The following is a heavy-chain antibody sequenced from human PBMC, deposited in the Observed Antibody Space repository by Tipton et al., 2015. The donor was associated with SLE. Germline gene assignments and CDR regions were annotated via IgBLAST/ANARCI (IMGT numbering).Heavy chain of an antibody. CDR3: ARDTAMVSAFDI. CDR2: ISSSGSTI. CDR1: GFTFSSYE. V-gene: IGHV3-48*03. J-gene: IGHJ3*02. D-gene: IGHD5-18*01. Sequence: QLVQSGGGLVQPGGSLRLSCAASGFTFSSYEMNWVRQAPGKGLEWVSYISSSGSTIYYADSVKGRFTISRDNAKNSLYLQMNSLRAEDTAVYYCARDTAMVSAFDIWGQGTMVTVSS.